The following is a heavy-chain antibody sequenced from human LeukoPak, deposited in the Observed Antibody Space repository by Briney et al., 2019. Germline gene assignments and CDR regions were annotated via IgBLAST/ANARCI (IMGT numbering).Heavy chain of an antibody. D-gene: IGHD3-22*01. V-gene: IGHV3-30*02. CDR2: IRYDGSNK. J-gene: IGHJ1*01. CDR3: AKDTTYYYDSSGYISD. CDR1: GFTFSSYG. Sequence: PGGSLRLSCAASGFTFSSYGMHWVRQAPGEGLEWVAFIRYDGSNKYYADSVKGRFTISRDNAKNSLYLQMNSLRAEDMALYYCAKDTTYYYDSSGYISDWGQGTLVTVSS.